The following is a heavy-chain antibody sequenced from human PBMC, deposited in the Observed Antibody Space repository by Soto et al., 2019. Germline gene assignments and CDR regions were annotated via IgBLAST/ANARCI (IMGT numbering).Heavy chain of an antibody. V-gene: IGHV4-31*03. J-gene: IGHJ4*02. CDR1: GGSISSGGYY. CDR3: ARDSSRGAGFDY. D-gene: IGHD3-10*01. CDR2: IYYSGST. Sequence: QVQLQESGPGLVKPSQTLSLTCTVSGGSISSGGYYWSWIRQHPGKGLEWIGYIYYSGSTYYNPSLQRRVTISVGTAKNQFSLKLSSVTAADTAVYYCARDSSRGAGFDYWGQGTLVTVSS.